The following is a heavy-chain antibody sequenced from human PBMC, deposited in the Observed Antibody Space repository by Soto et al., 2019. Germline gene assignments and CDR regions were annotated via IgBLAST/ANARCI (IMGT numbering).Heavy chain of an antibody. Sequence: SETLSLTCTVSGGSISSGGYYWSWIRQHPGKGLEWIGYIYYSGSTYYNPSLKSRVTISVDTSKNQFSLKLSSVTAADTAVYYCARERAEEDIVVVPAATTVDYWGQGTLVTVSS. V-gene: IGHV4-31*03. CDR1: GGSISSGGYY. D-gene: IGHD2-2*01. J-gene: IGHJ4*02. CDR3: ARERAEEDIVVVPAATTVDY. CDR2: IYYSGST.